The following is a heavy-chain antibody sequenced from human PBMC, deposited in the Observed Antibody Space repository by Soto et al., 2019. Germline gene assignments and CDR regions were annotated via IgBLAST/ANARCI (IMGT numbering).Heavy chain of an antibody. CDR1: GYTFPSYA. CDR3: ARDTAMALPDA. J-gene: IGHJ4*02. Sequence: QVQLLHPGAGGKKPGPSLKASCRASGYTFPSYAITWVRRPPDKGLEWMGWINAYNGNTNSAQKLQGRVTMTTDTSTNTAYMELRSLRSDDTAVYYCARDTAMALPDAWGQGTLVTVSS. CDR2: INAYNGNT. D-gene: IGHD5-18*01. V-gene: IGHV1-18*01.